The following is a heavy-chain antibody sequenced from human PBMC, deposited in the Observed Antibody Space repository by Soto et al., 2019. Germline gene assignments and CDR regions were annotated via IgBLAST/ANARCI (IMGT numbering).Heavy chain of an antibody. CDR1: GYSFTSYW. J-gene: IGHJ4*02. Sequence: EVQLVQSGAEVKKPGESLKISCKGSGYSFTSYWIGWVRQMPGKGLEWMGIIYPGDSDTRYSPSFQGQVTISADKSIXTAYRQWSGLKASDTATYYCARRKASRDGDKHCDYWGQGTLVTVSS. CDR2: IYPGDSDT. V-gene: IGHV5-51*03. D-gene: IGHD2-2*01. CDR3: ARRKASRDGDKHCDY.